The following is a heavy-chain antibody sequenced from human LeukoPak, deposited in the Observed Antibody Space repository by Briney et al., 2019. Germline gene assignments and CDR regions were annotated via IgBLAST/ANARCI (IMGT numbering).Heavy chain of an antibody. J-gene: IGHJ4*02. D-gene: IGHD3-3*01. CDR2: LKERGIEK. CDR3: ARWRGAQSEVDY. Sequence: GGSLRLSCVGSGYMFSRYSMCWARQAPGEGLEFVAHLKERGIEKEYVESVRGRFTLARDNAENLLYLQMNSLRAEDTALYFCARWRGAQSEVDYWGQGSELSVSS. CDR1: GYMFSRYS. V-gene: IGHV3-7*01.